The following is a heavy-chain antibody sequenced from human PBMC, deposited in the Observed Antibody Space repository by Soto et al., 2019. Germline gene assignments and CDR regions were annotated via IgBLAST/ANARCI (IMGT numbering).Heavy chain of an antibody. CDR2: IIPIFGTA. Sequence: GASVKVSCKASGGTFSSYVISWVRQAPGQGLEWMGGIIPIFGTANYAQKFQGRVTITADESTSTAYMELSSLRSEDTAVYYCARDMGIHPHYYGSGSYYKVPYYYGMDVWGQGTTVTVSS. V-gene: IGHV1-69*13. D-gene: IGHD3-10*01. CDR1: GGTFSSYV. CDR3: ARDMGIHPHYYGSGSYYKVPYYYGMDV. J-gene: IGHJ6*02.